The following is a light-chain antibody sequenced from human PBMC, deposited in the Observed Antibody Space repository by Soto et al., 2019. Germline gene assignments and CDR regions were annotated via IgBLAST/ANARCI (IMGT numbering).Light chain of an antibody. V-gene: IGLV2-14*03. Sequence: QSALTQPSSICDSPGQSVTISCIGTSSDIGAFNHVSWHQQHPGKAPKLIIYEVIHRPSGVSSRFSGYKNGDTASLIISGLQAEDEADYYCSSYTSSSSYVFGSGTKVTV. CDR1: SSDIGAFNH. CDR3: SSYTSSSSYV. J-gene: IGLJ1*01. CDR2: EVI.